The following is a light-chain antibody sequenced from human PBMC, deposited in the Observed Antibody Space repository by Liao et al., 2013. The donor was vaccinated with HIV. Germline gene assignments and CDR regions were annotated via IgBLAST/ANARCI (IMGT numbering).Light chain of an antibody. J-gene: IGLJ2*01. CDR1: KLGDKY. CDR2: EDT. Sequence: SYELIQPPSVSVSPGQTATITCSGDKLGDKYSCWYQQKPGQSPVLVIYEDTKRPSGIPERFSGSNSGNTATLTISETQTMDEADYYCQAWDSSVVVFGGGTKLTVL. CDR3: QAWDSSVVV. V-gene: IGLV3-1*01.